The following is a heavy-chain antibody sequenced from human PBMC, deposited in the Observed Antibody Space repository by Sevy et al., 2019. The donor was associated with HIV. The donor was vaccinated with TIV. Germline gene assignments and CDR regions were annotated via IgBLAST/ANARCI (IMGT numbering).Heavy chain of an antibody. D-gene: IGHD3-22*01. CDR1: GFTFSSYW. CDR3: ARGEYSYYDSSGYYPFDY. V-gene: IGHV3-7*01. CDR2: IKQDGSEK. J-gene: IGHJ4*02. Sequence: GGSLRLSCAASGFTFSSYWMSWVCQAPGKGLEWVANIKQDGSEKYYVDSVKGRFTISRDNAKNSLYLQMNSLRAEDTAVYYCARGEYSYYDSSGYYPFDYWGQGTLVTVSS.